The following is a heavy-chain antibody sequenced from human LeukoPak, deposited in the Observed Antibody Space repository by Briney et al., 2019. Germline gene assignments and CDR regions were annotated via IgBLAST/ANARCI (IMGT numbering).Heavy chain of an antibody. V-gene: IGHV3-30*04. Sequence: GGSLRLSCAASGFTFSSFAMHWVRQAPGKGLEWVTLISYDGSKKYYADSVKGRFTISRDNSKDTLFLQMDSLRSEDTAVYYCARDRGMTTNSFDYWGQGTLVTVSS. CDR3: ARDRGMTTNSFDY. D-gene: IGHD4-11*01. J-gene: IGHJ4*02. CDR1: GFTFSSFA. CDR2: ISYDGSKK.